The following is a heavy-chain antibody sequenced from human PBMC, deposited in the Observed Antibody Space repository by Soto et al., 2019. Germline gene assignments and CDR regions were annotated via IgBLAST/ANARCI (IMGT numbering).Heavy chain of an antibody. J-gene: IGHJ6*02. CDR3: ARIGAGYYRYYYYGMDV. V-gene: IGHV4-34*01. D-gene: IGHD3-9*01. CDR2: INHSGST. CDR1: GGSFSGYY. Sequence: SETLSLTCAVCGGSFSGYYWSWIRQPPGKGLEWIGEINHSGSTNYNPSLKSRVTISVDTSKNQFSLKLSSVTAADTAVYYCARIGAGYYRYYYYGMDVWGQGTTVTVSS.